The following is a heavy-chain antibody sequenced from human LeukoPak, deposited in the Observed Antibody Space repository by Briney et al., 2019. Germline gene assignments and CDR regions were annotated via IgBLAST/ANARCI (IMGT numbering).Heavy chain of an antibody. D-gene: IGHD2-15*01. J-gene: IGHJ4*02. CDR3: ARGPPHGGTYFDY. CDR2: IHTSGST. V-gene: IGHV4-4*07. CDR1: GGFISTYY. Sequence: SETLSLTCTVSGGFISTYYWSWIRQPAGKELEWIGRIHTSGSTLYNPSLKSRVTISVDTSKNQFSLKLSSAAAADTAVYYCARGPPHGGTYFDYWGQGTLVTVSS.